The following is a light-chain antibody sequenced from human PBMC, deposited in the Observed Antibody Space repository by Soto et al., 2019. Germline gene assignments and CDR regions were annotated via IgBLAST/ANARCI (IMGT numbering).Light chain of an antibody. CDR1: QSISSW. Sequence: DVPMSQPPSTLSASIGDRITITCRASQSISSWLAWYQQKPGKAPKLLIYKASSLESGVPSRFSGSGSGTEFTLTISSLQPDDFATYYCQQYNSYWTFAQGTKVDIK. CDR3: QQYNSYWT. CDR2: KAS. V-gene: IGKV1-5*03. J-gene: IGKJ1*01.